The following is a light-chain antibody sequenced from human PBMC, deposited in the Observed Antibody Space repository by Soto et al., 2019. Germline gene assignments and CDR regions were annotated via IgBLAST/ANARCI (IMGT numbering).Light chain of an antibody. J-gene: IGKJ1*01. CDR3: QQYHILPCT. CDR2: RAS. Sequence: IQMPQSPSTLSASVGERVTITCRASPDIGTWLAWYQQKREKAPKVXIYRASNLASGVQSRFSASGSGTEFSLTINSLQADDFATYYCQQYHILPCTFGQGTKV. CDR1: PDIGTW. V-gene: IGKV1-5*03.